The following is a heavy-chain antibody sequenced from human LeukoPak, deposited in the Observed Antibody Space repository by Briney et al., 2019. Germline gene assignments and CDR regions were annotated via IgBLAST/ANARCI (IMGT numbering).Heavy chain of an antibody. V-gene: IGHV4-59*01. Sequence: SETLSLTCTVSCGSISSYYWSWIRQPPGQGLEWIGYIRYSGTTSYNPSLKSRVTISVDTSKNQFSLRLSSVTAADTAVYYCARDYGGKFDSWGQGTLVTVSS. CDR1: CGSISSYY. CDR2: IRYSGTT. D-gene: IGHD4-23*01. J-gene: IGHJ4*02. CDR3: ARDYGGKFDS.